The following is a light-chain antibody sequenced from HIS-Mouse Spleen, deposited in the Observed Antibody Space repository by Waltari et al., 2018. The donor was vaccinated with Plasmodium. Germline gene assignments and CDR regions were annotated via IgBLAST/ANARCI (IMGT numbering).Light chain of an antibody. CDR3: CSYAGSSTYV. J-gene: IGLJ1*01. CDR1: SSDVGSYNL. CDR2: EGS. V-gene: IGLV2-23*01. Sequence: QSALTQPASVSGSPGQSITTSCTGTSSDVGSYNLVSWYQQHPGNAPKPMIYEGSKRPSGVSNRFSGSKSGNTASLTISGLQAEDEADYYCCSYAGSSTYVFGTGTKVTVL.